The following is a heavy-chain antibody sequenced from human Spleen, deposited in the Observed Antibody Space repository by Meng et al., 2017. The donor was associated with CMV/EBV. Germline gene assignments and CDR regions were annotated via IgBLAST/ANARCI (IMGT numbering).Heavy chain of an antibody. Sequence: QVQLVESGGGLVKPGGSLRRPCAASGFTFSDYYMSWIRQAPGKGLEWVSYISSSSSYTNYADSVKGRFTISRDNAKNSLYLQMNSLRAEDTAVYYCARVHETGTALAEFFQHWGQGTLVTVAS. CDR1: GFTFSDYY. J-gene: IGHJ1*01. V-gene: IGHV3-11*06. CDR3: ARVHETGTALAEFFQH. D-gene: IGHD1-1*01. CDR2: ISSSSSYT.